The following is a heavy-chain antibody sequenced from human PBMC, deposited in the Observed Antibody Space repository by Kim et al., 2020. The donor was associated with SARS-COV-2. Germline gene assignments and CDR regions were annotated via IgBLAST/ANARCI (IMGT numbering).Heavy chain of an antibody. D-gene: IGHD4-17*01. V-gene: IGHV4-30-2*01. Sequence: SETLSLTCAVSGGSISSGGYSWSWIRQPPGKGLEWIGYIYHSGSTYYNPSLKSRVTISVDRSKNQFSLKLSSVTAADTAVYYCARVQPSVTRYYYYYMDVWGKGTTVTVSS. CDR2: IYHSGST. J-gene: IGHJ6*03. CDR3: ARVQPSVTRYYYYYMDV. CDR1: GGSISSGGYS.